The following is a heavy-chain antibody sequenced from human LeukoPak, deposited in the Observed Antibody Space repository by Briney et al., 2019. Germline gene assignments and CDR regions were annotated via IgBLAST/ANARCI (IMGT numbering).Heavy chain of an antibody. J-gene: IGHJ4*02. Sequence: GGSLRLSCAASGFTFSNYGMHWVRQAPGKGLEWVAVIWYDGSNEYYADSVKGRFTISRDNSKNTLYLQMNSLRAEDTAVYYCARAYDSSGYYPFDYWGQGTLVTVSS. CDR3: ARAYDSSGYYPFDY. D-gene: IGHD3-22*01. CDR2: IWYDGSNE. V-gene: IGHV3-33*01. CDR1: GFTFSNYG.